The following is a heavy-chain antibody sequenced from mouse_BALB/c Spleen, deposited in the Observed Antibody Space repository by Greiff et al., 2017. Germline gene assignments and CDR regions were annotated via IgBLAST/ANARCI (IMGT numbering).Heavy chain of an antibody. CDR2: ISDGGSYT. CDR3: ARGGNYYGSYCDAMDY. D-gene: IGHD1-1*01. Sequence: EVKVVESGGGLVKPGGSLKLSCAATGFTFSDYYMYWVRQTPKKGLELVATISDGGSYTYYPDSVKGRFTISRDNAKNNLYLQMNSLKSEDTAMYYCARGGNYYGSYCDAMDYWGQGTSVTVSS. V-gene: IGHV5-4*02. CDR1: GFTFSDYY. J-gene: IGHJ4*01.